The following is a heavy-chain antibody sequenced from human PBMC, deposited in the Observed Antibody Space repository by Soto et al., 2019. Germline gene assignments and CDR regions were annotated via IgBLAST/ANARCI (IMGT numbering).Heavy chain of an antibody. CDR1: GGTFSSYA. CDR3: ARDLSVFGDDYALFDC. V-gene: IGHV1-69*13. Sequence: ASVKVSCKASGGTFSSYAISWVRQAPGQGLEWMGGIIPIFGTANYAQKFQGRVTITADESTSTAYMELSSLRSEDTAVYYCARDLSVFGDDYALFDCWGQGTLVTVSS. J-gene: IGHJ4*02. D-gene: IGHD4-17*01. CDR2: IIPIFGTA.